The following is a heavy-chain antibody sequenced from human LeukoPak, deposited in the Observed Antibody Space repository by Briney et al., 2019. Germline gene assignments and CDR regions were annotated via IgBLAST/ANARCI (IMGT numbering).Heavy chain of an antibody. V-gene: IGHV2-5*02. D-gene: IGHD7-27*01. CDR2: IYWDDDK. J-gene: IGHJ4*02. Sequence: SGPTLVKPTQTLTLTCTFSGFSLSTTGAGVGWIRLPPGKALEWLALIYWDDDKRYSPSLKSRLAITRATSKNQVVLTMTNMDPVDTATYYCAHRPPLGPIDYFDYWGQGTLVTVSS. CDR3: AHRPPLGPIDYFDY. CDR1: GFSLSTTGAG.